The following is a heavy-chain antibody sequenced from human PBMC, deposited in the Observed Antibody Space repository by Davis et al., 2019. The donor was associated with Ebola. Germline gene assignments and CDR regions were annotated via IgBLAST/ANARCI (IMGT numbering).Heavy chain of an antibody. CDR2: VNKDGSVK. CDR3: VRGPNFGSRTDYFDS. J-gene: IGHJ4*02. D-gene: IGHD2-8*01. Sequence: PGGSLRLSCAASGFTFNNYWMNWVRQAPGRGLDLVASVNKDGSVKVDVASVRGRFTISRDNARNSLFLQMNSLRVEDTAVYYCVRGPNFGSRTDYFDSWGQGTLVTVSS. CDR1: GFTFNNYW. V-gene: IGHV3-7*01.